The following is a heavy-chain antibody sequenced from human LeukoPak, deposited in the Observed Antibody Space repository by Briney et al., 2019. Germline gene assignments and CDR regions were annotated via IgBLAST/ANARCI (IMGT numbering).Heavy chain of an antibody. Sequence: SETLSLTCGVSGGSFSSHCWTWIRQPPGKGLEWIGEINPRGSTNYNPSLESRVTVSADTSRNQLSLSLTSVTAADSAVYFCARGLRQGSAWPWGPKEKSYQYMDVWGTGTTVIVSS. J-gene: IGHJ6*04. D-gene: IGHD6-19*01. CDR1: GGSFSSHC. V-gene: IGHV4-34*01. CDR2: INPRGST. CDR3: ARGLRQGSAWPWGPKEKSYQYMDV.